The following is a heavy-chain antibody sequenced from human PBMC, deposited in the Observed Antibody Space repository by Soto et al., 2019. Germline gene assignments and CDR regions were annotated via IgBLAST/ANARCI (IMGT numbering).Heavy chain of an antibody. J-gene: IGHJ5*02. D-gene: IGHD6-19*01. Sequence: QVQLVESGGGVVQPGRSLRLSCAASGFTFSSYAMHWVRQAPGKGLEWVAVISYDGSNKYYADSVKGRFTISRDNSKNTLYLKMNSLRAGDTAVYYCASEPPSRKWLFTSWVQGTLVTVSS. CDR1: GFTFSSYA. V-gene: IGHV3-30-3*01. CDR3: ASEPPSRKWLFTS. CDR2: ISYDGSNK.